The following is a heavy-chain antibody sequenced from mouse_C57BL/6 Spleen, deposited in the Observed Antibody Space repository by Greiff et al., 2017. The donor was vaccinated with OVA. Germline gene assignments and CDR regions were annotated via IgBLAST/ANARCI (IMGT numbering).Heavy chain of an antibody. V-gene: IGHV6-6*01. CDR1: GFTFSDAW. D-gene: IGHD1-1*01. CDR3: TTSDYYGSSFDY. Sequence: EVMLVESGGGLVQPGGSMKLSCAASGFTFSDAWMDWVRQSPEKGLEWVAEIRNKANNHAAYYAESVKGRFTISRDDSKSSVYLQMNSLRAEDTGIYYCTTSDYYGSSFDYWGQGTTLTVSS. J-gene: IGHJ2*01. CDR2: IRNKANNHAA.